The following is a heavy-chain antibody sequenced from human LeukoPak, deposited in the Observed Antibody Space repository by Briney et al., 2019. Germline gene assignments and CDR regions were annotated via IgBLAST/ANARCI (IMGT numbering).Heavy chain of an antibody. J-gene: IGHJ4*02. D-gene: IGHD3-10*01. CDR1: GFTLSSYG. CDR3: AKDRLRYSYGSGSYYNDY. CDR2: ISYERSNK. V-gene: IGHV3-30*18. Sequence: GGSLSLSWAASGFTLSSYGMQWVRKAPGKGLEWVAFISYERSNKYYADSVKGRFTISRDNSKNRLDVQMNGRRAEDTAVYYCAKDRLRYSYGSGSYYNDYWGQGTLVTVSS.